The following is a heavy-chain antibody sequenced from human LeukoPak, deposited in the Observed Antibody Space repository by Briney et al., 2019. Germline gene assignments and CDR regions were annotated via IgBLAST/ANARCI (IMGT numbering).Heavy chain of an antibody. V-gene: IGHV3-23*01. CDR1: RFTFSSYA. D-gene: IGHD4-17*01. J-gene: IGHJ4*02. CDR3: AKSLVSDYGDYGYY. CDR2: ISGSGGST. Sequence: QPGGSLRLSCTASRFTFSSYAMSWVRQAPGKGLEWVSAISGSGGSTYYADSVKGRFTISRDNSKNTLYLQMNSLRAEDTAVYYCAKSLVSDYGDYGYYWGQGTLVTVSS.